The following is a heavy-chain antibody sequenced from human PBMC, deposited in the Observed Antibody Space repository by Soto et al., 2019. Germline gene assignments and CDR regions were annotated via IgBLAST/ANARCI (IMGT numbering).Heavy chain of an antibody. V-gene: IGHV3-15*01. CDR2: IKSKTEVGTT. D-gene: IGHD6-6*01. CDR1: GFTFSNAW. Sequence: ESGGGLVKPGGSLRLSCAASGFTFSNAWMSWVRQPPGKELEWVGRIKSKTEVGTTDDAAPVKGRFTISRDDSKNTLYLQMNSLKTEDTAVYYCTTDQAARVDYWGQGTLVTVSS. CDR3: TTDQAARVDY. J-gene: IGHJ4*02.